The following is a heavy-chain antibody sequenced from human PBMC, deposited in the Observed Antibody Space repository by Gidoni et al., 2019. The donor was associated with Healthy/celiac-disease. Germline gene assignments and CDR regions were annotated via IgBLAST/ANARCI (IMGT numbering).Heavy chain of an antibody. CDR2: ISGSGGIT. CDR3: ATCIVAVAGTYYFDY. J-gene: IGHJ4*02. CDR1: GFPCSSYA. D-gene: IGHD6-19*01. V-gene: IGHV3-23*01. Sequence: EVQLLESGGGLVQTGGSLRITCAASGFPCSSYAMSWVRQTPGKGLEWVSAISGSGGITYYADSVKGRFTISRDNSKNTLYLQMNSLRAEYTAVYYCATCIVAVAGTYYFDYWGQGTLVTVSS.